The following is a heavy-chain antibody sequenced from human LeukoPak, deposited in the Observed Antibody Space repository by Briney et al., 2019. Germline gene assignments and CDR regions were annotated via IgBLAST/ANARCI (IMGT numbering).Heavy chain of an antibody. J-gene: IGHJ5*02. CDR2: IYTSGST. CDR3: AKKKSGGSRDLDT. D-gene: IGHD1-26*01. CDR1: GGSISSYY. V-gene: IGHV4-4*07. Sequence: SETLSLTCTVSGGSISSYYWSWIRQPAGKGLEWIGRIYTSGSTNYNASLKSRVSMSVDTSKNQFSLKLSSVTAADTAVFYCAKKKSGGSRDLDTWGKGTLVT.